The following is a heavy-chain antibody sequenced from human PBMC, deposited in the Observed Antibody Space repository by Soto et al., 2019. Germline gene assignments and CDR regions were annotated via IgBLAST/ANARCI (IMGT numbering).Heavy chain of an antibody. CDR3: AKTELHTFGYSSGWDVP. J-gene: IGHJ5*02. Sequence: PGGSLRLSCAASGFTFSSYAMSWVRQAPGKGLEWVSAISGSGGSTYYADSVKGRFTISRDNSKNTLYLQMNSLRAEDTAVYYCAKTELHTFGYSSGWDVPWGQGTLVTVSS. V-gene: IGHV3-23*01. D-gene: IGHD6-19*01. CDR2: ISGSGGST. CDR1: GFTFSSYA.